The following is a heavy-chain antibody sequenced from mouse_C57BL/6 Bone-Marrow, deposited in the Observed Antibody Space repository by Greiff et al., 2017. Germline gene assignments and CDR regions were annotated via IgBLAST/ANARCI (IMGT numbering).Heavy chain of an antibody. V-gene: IGHV1-61*01. J-gene: IGHJ2*01. CDR2: IYPSDSEN. Sequence: QVKLQQPGAELVRPGSSVKLSCKASGYTFTSYWMGWVKQRPGQGLEWIGHIYPSDSENHYNQKLKDKATFTVDKSSSTAYMQLSSLTSEDSAVYYCASRRTGLLGYWGQGTTLTVSS. CDR1: GYTFTSYW. CDR3: ASRRTGLLGY. D-gene: IGHD4-1*01.